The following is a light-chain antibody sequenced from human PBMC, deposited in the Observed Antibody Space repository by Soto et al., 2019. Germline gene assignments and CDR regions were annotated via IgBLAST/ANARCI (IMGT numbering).Light chain of an antibody. J-gene: IGKJ1*01. Sequence: DVVMTQSPLSLPVTLGQPASISCRSSRSLLFSDGNTYLNWFHQRPGQSPRRLIYMVSNRDSGVPDRFSGSASCTDFTLQISRVEAEDVGVYYCLQATHWPVTFGQGTKVEIK. CDR3: LQATHWPVT. V-gene: IGKV2-30*01. CDR2: MVS. CDR1: RSLLFSDGNTY.